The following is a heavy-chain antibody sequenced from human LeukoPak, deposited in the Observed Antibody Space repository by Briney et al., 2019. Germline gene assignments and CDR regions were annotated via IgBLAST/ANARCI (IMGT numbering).Heavy chain of an antibody. CDR3: AREYCSGGSCYDEYFQH. J-gene: IGHJ1*01. Sequence: GGSLRLSCAASGFTFSSYSMNWVRQAPGKGLEWVSSISSSSSYIYYADSVKGRFTISRDNAKNSLYLQMNSLRAEDTAVYYCAREYCSGGSCYDEYFQHWGQGTLVTVSS. V-gene: IGHV3-21*01. D-gene: IGHD2-15*01. CDR1: GFTFSSYS. CDR2: ISSSSSYI.